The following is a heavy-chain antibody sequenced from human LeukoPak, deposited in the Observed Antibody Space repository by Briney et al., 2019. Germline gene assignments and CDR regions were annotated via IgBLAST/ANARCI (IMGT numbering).Heavy chain of an antibody. CDR3: ARDERSGNFGK. J-gene: IGHJ4*02. D-gene: IGHD3-22*01. CDR1: GFTFSGYW. CDR2: IRSDGSIT. Sequence: GGSLRLSCAASGFTFSGYWMHWVRQAPGKGLAWVSVIRSDGSITTYAGSVKGRFTISRDTAKNTLYLQMNSLRAEDTAVYYCARDERSGNFGKWGQGTLVSVSS. V-gene: IGHV3-74*01.